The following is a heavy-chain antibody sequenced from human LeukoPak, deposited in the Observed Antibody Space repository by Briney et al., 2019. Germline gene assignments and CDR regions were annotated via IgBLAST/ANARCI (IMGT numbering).Heavy chain of an antibody. CDR3: ARVEVGATMVYYYYMDV. CDR2: ISSSSTI. J-gene: IGHJ6*03. V-gene: IGHV3-48*04. D-gene: IGHD1-26*01. CDR1: GFTFSSYS. Sequence: GGSLRLSCAASGFTFSSYSMNWVRQAPGKGLEWVSYISSSSTIYYTDSVKGRFTISRDNAKNSLYLQMNSLRAEDTAVYYCARVEVGATMVYYYYMDVWGKGTTVTVSS.